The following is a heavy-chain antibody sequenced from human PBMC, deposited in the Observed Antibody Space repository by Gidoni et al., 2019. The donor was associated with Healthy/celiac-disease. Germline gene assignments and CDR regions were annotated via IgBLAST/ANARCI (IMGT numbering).Heavy chain of an antibody. CDR1: GFTFSSYS. Sequence: EVQLVESGGGLVQPGGSLRLSCAASGFTFSSYSMNWVRQAPGKGLEWVSYISSSSSTIYYADSVKGRFTISRDNAKNSLYLQMNSLRDEDTAVYYCAKTTVVTPWYFDYWGQGTLVTVSS. J-gene: IGHJ4*02. D-gene: IGHD4-17*01. V-gene: IGHV3-48*02. CDR2: ISSSSSTI. CDR3: AKTTVVTPWYFDY.